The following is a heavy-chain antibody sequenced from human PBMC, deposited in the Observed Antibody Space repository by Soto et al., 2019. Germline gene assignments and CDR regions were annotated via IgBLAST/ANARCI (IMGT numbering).Heavy chain of an antibody. Sequence: QVQLVESGGGVVQPGRSLRLSCAASGFTFNNYGMHWVRQAPGKGLEWVSVISYDGSNKYYADSVKGRFTISRDNFKNTLYMQMDSLRAEDTAVYYCAKDARAVARYYYYGMDVWGQGTTVTVSS. CDR2: ISYDGSNK. CDR1: GFTFNNYG. V-gene: IGHV3-30*18. J-gene: IGHJ6*02. CDR3: AKDARAVARYYYYGMDV.